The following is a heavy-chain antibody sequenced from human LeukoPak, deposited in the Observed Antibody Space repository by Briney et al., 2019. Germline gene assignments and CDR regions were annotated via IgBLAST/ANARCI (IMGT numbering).Heavy chain of an antibody. Sequence: PGGSLRLSCAASGFTFTDYWMTWVRQAPGKGLEWVANINEDGNDKYYVDSVKGRFTISKDNAKNSLYLQMNSLRAEDTAVYYCAKDRVAVAGARYYYYYYMDVWGKGTTVTVSS. CDR3: AKDRVAVAGARYYYYYYMDV. J-gene: IGHJ6*03. D-gene: IGHD6-19*01. CDR1: GFTFTDYW. CDR2: INEDGNDK. V-gene: IGHV3-7*01.